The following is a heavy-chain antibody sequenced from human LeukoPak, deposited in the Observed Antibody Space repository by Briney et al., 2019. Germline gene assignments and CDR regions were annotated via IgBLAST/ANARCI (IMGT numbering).Heavy chain of an antibody. Sequence: ASVKVSCKASGYTFTSYGISWVRQAPGQGLEWMGWISAYNGNTNYAQKLQGRVTMTTDTSTSTAYMELRSLRSDDTAVYYCAGEDYYDSSGYYAFDIWGQGTMDTVSS. CDR3: AGEDYYDSSGYYAFDI. CDR1: GYTFTSYG. D-gene: IGHD3-22*01. V-gene: IGHV1-18*01. CDR2: ISAYNGNT. J-gene: IGHJ3*02.